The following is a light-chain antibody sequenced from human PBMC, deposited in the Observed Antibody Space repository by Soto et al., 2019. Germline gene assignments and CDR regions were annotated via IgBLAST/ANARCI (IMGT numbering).Light chain of an antibody. CDR1: QGISNY. CDR3: QKYNSAPPWT. V-gene: IGKV1-27*01. J-gene: IGKJ1*01. Sequence: DIQMTQSPSSLSASVGDRVTITCRASQGISNYLAWYQQKPGKVPKLLIYAASTLQSGVPSRFSGSGSGTDFTLTISSLQPEDVATYYCQKYNSAPPWTFGQGTKGDIK. CDR2: AAS.